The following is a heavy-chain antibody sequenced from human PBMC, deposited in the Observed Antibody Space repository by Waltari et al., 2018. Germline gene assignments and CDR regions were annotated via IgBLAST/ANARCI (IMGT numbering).Heavy chain of an antibody. V-gene: IGHV3-74*01. Sequence: EVQLVESGGGLVQPGGSLRLSCAASGFTFRAYWMHWVRQAPGKGLVWVSHINSDGSSTSYADSVKGRFTISRDNAKNTLYLQMNSLRAEDTAVYYCAKWGSGSSTDDYWGQGTLVTVSS. CDR2: INSDGSST. CDR3: AKWGSGSSTDDY. D-gene: IGHD1-26*01. CDR1: GFTFRAYW. J-gene: IGHJ4*02.